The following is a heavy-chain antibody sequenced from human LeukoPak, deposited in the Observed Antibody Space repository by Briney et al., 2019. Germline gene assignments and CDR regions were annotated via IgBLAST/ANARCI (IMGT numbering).Heavy chain of an antibody. CDR2: VGGDESDT. J-gene: IGHJ4*02. D-gene: IGHD2/OR15-2a*01. Sequence: GGSLRLSCAVSGFSFSSYWMHWVRQAPGEGLVWVSRVGGDESDTYYADSVKGRFTISRDNAQNMVYLQMNSQRAEDTAVYYCARGGFLHTFDYWGQGTLVTVSS. CDR3: ARGGFLHTFDY. V-gene: IGHV3-74*01. CDR1: GFSFSSYW.